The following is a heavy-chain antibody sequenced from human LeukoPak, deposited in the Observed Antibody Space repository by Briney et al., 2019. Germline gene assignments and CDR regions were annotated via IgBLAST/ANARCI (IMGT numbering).Heavy chain of an antibody. Sequence: SETLSLTCTVSGGSISSHYWSWIRQPPGKGLEWIGYIYYSGSTNYNPSLKSRVTISVDTSKNPFSLKLSSVTAADTAVYYCARVGVGRFLEWLSDYYYYYYMDVWGKGTTVTVSS. CDR3: ARVGVGRFLEWLSDYYYYYYMDV. J-gene: IGHJ6*03. V-gene: IGHV4-59*11. D-gene: IGHD3-3*01. CDR2: IYYSGST. CDR1: GGSISSHY.